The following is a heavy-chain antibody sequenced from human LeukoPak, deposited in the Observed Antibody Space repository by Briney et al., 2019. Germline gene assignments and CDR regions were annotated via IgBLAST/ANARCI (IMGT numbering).Heavy chain of an antibody. CDR1: GYTFTSYG. Sequence: ASVKVSCKASGYTFTSYGISWVRQATGQGREWMGWMNPNSANTGYAQKFQGRVTMTRNTSISTAYMELSSLRSEDTAVYYCARERPDYYGSGEAWGQGTLVTVSS. CDR2: MNPNSANT. CDR3: ARERPDYYGSGEA. J-gene: IGHJ4*02. D-gene: IGHD3-10*01. V-gene: IGHV1-8*02.